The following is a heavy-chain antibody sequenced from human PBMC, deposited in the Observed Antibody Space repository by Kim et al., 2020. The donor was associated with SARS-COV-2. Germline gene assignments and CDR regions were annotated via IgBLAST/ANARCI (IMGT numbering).Heavy chain of an antibody. D-gene: IGHD3-3*01. CDR2: IYYSGST. J-gene: IGHJ4*02. CDR3: ARGDDFWSASWD. CDR1: GGSISSYY. V-gene: IGHV4-59*01. Sequence: SETLSLTCTVSGGSISSYYWSWIRQPPGKGLEWIGYIYYSGSTNYNPSLKSRVTISVDTSKNQFSLKLSSVTAADTAVYYCARGDDFWSASWDWGQGTLVTVSS.